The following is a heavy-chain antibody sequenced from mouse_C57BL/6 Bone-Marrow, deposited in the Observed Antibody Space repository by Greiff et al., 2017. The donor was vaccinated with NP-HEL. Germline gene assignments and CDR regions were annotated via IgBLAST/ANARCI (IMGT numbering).Heavy chain of an antibody. CDR2: IHPNSGST. J-gene: IGHJ3*01. Sequence: QVQLQQPGAELVKPGASVKLSCKASGYTFTSYWMHWVKQRPGQGLEWIGMIHPNSGSTNYNEKFKSKATLTVDKSSSTAYMQLSSLTSEDSAVYYCARYDDYDSATWFAYWGQGTLVTVSA. V-gene: IGHV1-64*01. D-gene: IGHD2-4*01. CDR1: GYTFTSYW. CDR3: ARYDDYDSATWFAY.